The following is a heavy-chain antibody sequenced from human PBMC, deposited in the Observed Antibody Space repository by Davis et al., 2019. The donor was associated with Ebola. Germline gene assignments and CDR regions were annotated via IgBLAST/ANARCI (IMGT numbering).Heavy chain of an antibody. CDR1: GFTFRNYA. V-gene: IGHV3-23*01. CDR2: IDGNGDNT. J-gene: IGHJ5*02. CDR3: AKDERIVEVSGALA. Sequence: PGGSLRLSCAASGFTFRNYAMSWVRQAPGKGLEWVSAIDGNGDNTYYADSVEGRITISRDNSKSTLYLQMHSLRAEDTAVYYCAKDERIVEVSGALAWGQGTLVTVAA. D-gene: IGHD2-2*01.